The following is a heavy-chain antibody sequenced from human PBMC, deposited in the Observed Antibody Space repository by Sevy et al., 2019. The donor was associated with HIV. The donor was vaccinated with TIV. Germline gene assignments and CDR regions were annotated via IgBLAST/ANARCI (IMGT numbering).Heavy chain of an antibody. CDR1: GNTFTAYY. Sequence: ASVKASCRASGNTFTAYYVHWVRQAPGQGLEWMGWINPNSGATKYAQKFQGRVTMTRDTSFSAVYMDLSRLTSADTAVYYCALGTIFEPNYFDPWGQGTLVTVSS. CDR3: ALGTIFEPNYFDP. D-gene: IGHD3-3*01. CDR2: INPNSGAT. J-gene: IGHJ5*02. V-gene: IGHV1-2*02.